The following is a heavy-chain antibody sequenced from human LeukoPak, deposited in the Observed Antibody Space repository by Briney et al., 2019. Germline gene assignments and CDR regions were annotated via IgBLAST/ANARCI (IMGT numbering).Heavy chain of an antibody. D-gene: IGHD5-12*01. CDR3: ARDLRSGYDLYYFDY. Sequence: GSLRLSCAASGFTFSSYALHWVRQAPGKGLEWVAVISYDGSNKYYADSVKGRFTISRDNSKNTLYLQMNSLRAEDTAVYYCARDLRSGYDLYYFDYWGQGTLVTVSS. J-gene: IGHJ4*02. CDR1: GFTFSSYA. CDR2: ISYDGSNK. V-gene: IGHV3-30-3*01.